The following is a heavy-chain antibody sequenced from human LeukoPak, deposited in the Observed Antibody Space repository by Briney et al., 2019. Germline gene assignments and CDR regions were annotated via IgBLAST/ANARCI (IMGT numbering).Heavy chain of an antibody. CDR2: IYYSGST. CDR3: AGVAGDFWSGYRYFDY. CDR1: GGSISSYY. Sequence: SETLSLTCTVSGGSISSYYWSWIRQPPGKGLEWIGYIYYSGSTNYNPSLQSRVTISVDTSKNQFSLKLSSVTAADTAVYYCAGVAGDFWSGYRYFDYWGQGTLVTVSS. V-gene: IGHV4-59*01. J-gene: IGHJ4*02. D-gene: IGHD3-3*01.